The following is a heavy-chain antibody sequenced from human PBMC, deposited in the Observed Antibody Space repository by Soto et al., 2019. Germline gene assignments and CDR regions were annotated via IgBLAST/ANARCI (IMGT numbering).Heavy chain of an antibody. D-gene: IGHD6-19*01. J-gene: IGHJ3*02. CDR2: IKQDGNEK. CDR1: GFTFSDYW. CDR3: ARGLGSSCWYSPWDAFDI. Sequence: PGGSLRLSCAVSGFTFSDYWMSWVRQAPGKGLEWVANIKQDGNEKYYVDSVKGRFTISRDNAKNSLYLQMNSLRAEDTAVYYCARGLGSSCWYSPWDAFDIWGQGTMVTVSS. V-gene: IGHV3-7*01.